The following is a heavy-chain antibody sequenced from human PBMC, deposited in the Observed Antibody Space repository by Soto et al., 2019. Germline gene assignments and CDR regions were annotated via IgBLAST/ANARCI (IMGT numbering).Heavy chain of an antibody. CDR2: IYYSGST. V-gene: IGHV4-31*03. D-gene: IGHD3-10*01. Sequence: TLSLTCTVSGGSISSGGYYCSWIRQHPEKGLEWIGYIYYSGSTYYNPSLKCRVIISVDASKNQFSLKLNSVTAASTAVSYCARDRGHYGSGSYFTWFDPWGQGTLVTVSS. CDR3: ARDRGHYGSGSYFTWFDP. CDR1: GGSISSGGYY. J-gene: IGHJ5*02.